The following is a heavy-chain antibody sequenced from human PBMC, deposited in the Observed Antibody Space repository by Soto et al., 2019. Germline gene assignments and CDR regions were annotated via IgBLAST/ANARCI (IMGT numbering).Heavy chain of an antibody. CDR2: ISSSSSYI. CDR1: GFTFSSYS. V-gene: IGHV3-21*01. Sequence: GGSLRLSCAASGFTFSSYSMNWVRQAPGKGLEWVSSISSSSSYIYYADSVKGRFTISRDNAKNSLYLQMNSLRAEDTAVYYCARDTESENSGYDYYYYGMDVWGQGTTVTVSS. CDR3: ARDTESENSGYDYYYYGMDV. D-gene: IGHD5-12*01. J-gene: IGHJ6*02.